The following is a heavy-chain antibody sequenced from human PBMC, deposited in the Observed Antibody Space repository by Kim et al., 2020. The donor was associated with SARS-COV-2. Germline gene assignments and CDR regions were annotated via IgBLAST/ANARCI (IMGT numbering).Heavy chain of an antibody. CDR1: GFTFSDYW. D-gene: IGHD3-9*01. CDR3: ARNWLARSGSFMYFDP. CDR2: IKQDGSEK. V-gene: IGHV3-7*01. Sequence: GGSLRLSCAASGFTFSDYWMSWIRQAPGKGLEWVANIKQDGSEKYYVDSVKGRFTISRDNAKNSLYLEMNNVRAEDAAIYYCARNWLARSGSFMYFDPWG. J-gene: IGHJ5*02.